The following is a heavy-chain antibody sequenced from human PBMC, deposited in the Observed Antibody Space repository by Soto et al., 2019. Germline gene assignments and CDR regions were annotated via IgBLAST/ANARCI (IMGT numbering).Heavy chain of an antibody. CDR3: ARGAPRWIQLWFYYYGMDV. D-gene: IGHD5-18*01. Sequence: SETLSLTCADYGGTFSVYYWSWIRKPPGKGLDWIGEINHSGSTNYNPSLKSRVTISVDTSKNQFSLKLSSVTAADTAVYYCARGAPRWIQLWFYYYGMDVWGQGTTVT. J-gene: IGHJ6*02. CDR2: INHSGST. V-gene: IGHV4-34*01. CDR1: GGTFSVYY.